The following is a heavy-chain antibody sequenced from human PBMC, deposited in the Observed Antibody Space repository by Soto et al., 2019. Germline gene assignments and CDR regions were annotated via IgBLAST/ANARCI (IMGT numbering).Heavy chain of an antibody. CDR1: GFTFSNYE. D-gene: IGHD4-4*01. J-gene: IGHJ4*02. V-gene: IGHV3-48*03. CDR3: ARDSYLRRPQYYFDY. Sequence: GGSLRLSCAASGFTFSNYEMNWVRQAPGKGLEWVSYISSSGRTIYYADSVKGRFTISRDNAKNSLYLQMNSPRAEDTAAYYCARDSYLRRPQYYFDYWGQGTLVTVSS. CDR2: ISSSGRTI.